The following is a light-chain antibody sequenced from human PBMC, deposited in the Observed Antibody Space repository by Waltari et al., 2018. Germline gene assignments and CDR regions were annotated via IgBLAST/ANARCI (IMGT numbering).Light chain of an antibody. CDR3: QQYNNWPAFT. Sequence: EIVMTQSAATLSVSPGERATLSCRARQSVSSNLAWYQQKPGQAPSLLIYGAATRATGNPARFSGSASGTEFTLTISSLQSEDFAVYYCQQYNNWPAFTFGPGTKVDIK. V-gene: IGKV3-15*01. CDR2: GAA. CDR1: QSVSSN. J-gene: IGKJ3*01.